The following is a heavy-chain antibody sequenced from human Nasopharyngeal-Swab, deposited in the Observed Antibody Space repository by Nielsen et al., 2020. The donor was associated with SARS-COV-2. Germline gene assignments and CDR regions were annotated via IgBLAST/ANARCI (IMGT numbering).Heavy chain of an antibody. CDR3: ARAGTGRADPTA. CDR1: GFTFSNYG. V-gene: IGHV3-33*01. CDR2: IWYDGTNK. D-gene: IGHD1-1*01. Sequence: GESLKISCAASGFTFSNYGMHWVRQAPGKGLEWVANIWYDGTNKYYADSVKGRFTISRDNTKNMLYLQMNSLRAEDSSVYFCARAGTGRADPTAWGQGALVTVSS. J-gene: IGHJ5*02.